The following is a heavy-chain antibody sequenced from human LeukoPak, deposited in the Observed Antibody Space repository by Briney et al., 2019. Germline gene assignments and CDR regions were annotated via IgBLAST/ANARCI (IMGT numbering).Heavy chain of an antibody. V-gene: IGHV3-30*03. J-gene: IGHJ4*02. Sequence: PGRSLRLSCAASGFTFSDYGMHWVRQAPGKGLEWVTIISYDGSSKYYADSVKGRSTISRDNSKNTLYLQMNSLRAEDTALYYCARGWKLSIDWGQGTLVTVSS. D-gene: IGHD4-23*01. CDR3: ARGWKLSID. CDR2: ISYDGSSK. CDR1: GFTFSDYG.